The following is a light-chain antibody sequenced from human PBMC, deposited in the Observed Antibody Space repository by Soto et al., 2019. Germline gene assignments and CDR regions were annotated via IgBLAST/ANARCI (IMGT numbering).Light chain of an antibody. Sequence: DIQMTQSPSTLSASVGDRVTITCRASQIIDSWLAWYQQRPGKAPNLLIYDASTLESGVPSRFSGSGSGTEFTLTISSLQPDDFATYYCQQYNSYSTFGQGTKVDIK. CDR1: QIIDSW. CDR2: DAS. J-gene: IGKJ1*01. V-gene: IGKV1-5*01. CDR3: QQYNSYST.